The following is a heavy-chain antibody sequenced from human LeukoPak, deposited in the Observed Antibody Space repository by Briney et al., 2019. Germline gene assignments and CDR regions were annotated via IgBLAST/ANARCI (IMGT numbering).Heavy chain of an antibody. CDR1: GFTFSSYA. CDR3: AKDDGGSPPDAFDI. D-gene: IGHD3-10*01. J-gene: IGHJ3*02. CDR2: ISYSGGST. Sequence: PGGSLRLSCAASGFTFSSYAMSWVRQAPGKGLEWVSTISYSGGSTYYADSVKGRSAISRDSSKNTLYLQMNGLRGEDTAVYYCAKDDGGSPPDAFDIWGQGTLVTVSS. V-gene: IGHV3-23*01.